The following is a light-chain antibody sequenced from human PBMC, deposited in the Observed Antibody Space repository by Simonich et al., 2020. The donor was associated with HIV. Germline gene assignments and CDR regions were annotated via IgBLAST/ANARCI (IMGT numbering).Light chain of an antibody. CDR3: QQYNIYPYT. CDR1: QSISSW. CDR2: KAS. J-gene: IGKJ2*01. Sequence: DIQMTQSPSTLSASVGDRVTIHCRASQSISSWLAWYQQKPGKAPKLLIYKASSLQSGVPSRFSGSGSGTEFTLTISSLQPDDFATYFCQQYNIYPYTFGQGTKLEIK. V-gene: IGKV1-5*03.